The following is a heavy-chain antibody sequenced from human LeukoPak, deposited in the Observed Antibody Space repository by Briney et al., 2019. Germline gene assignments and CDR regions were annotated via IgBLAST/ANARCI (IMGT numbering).Heavy chain of an antibody. J-gene: IGHJ4*02. Sequence: GGSLRLSCTASGIPLRSYAMSWVRQAPGKGLEWVSAISGSGGRTLYADSVKGRFTISRDNSKNTLNLQMNSLRAEDTAVYLCATLGGYDSSGYYYHYWGQGTLVTVSS. CDR2: ISGSGGRT. D-gene: IGHD3-22*01. CDR3: ATLGGYDSSGYYYHY. V-gene: IGHV3-23*01. CDR1: GIPLRSYA.